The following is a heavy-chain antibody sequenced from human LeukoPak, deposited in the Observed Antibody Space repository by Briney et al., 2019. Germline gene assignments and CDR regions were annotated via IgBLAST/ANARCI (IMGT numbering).Heavy chain of an antibody. CDR2: MNPNSGNT. CDR1: GYTFTSYD. D-gene: IGHD2-15*01. Sequence: ASVKVSCKASGYTFTSYDINWVRQATGQGLEWMGWMNPNSGNTGYAQKFQGRVTMTRNTSISTAYMELSSLRSEDTAVYYCARVAPFGRWYQSLGDAFDIWGQGTMVTVSS. J-gene: IGHJ3*02. V-gene: IGHV1-8*01. CDR3: ARVAPFGRWYQSLGDAFDI.